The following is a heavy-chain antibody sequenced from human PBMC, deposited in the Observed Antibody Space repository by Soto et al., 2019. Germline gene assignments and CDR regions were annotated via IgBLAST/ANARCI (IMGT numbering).Heavy chain of an antibody. CDR3: ATEYSNSWPRVLEY. CDR1: GYTLTELS. CDR2: FDPEDDET. J-gene: IGHJ4*02. D-gene: IGHD6-13*01. V-gene: IGHV1-24*01. Sequence: GASVKVSCKCPGYTLTELSMQLFRQAPGKGLECMGGFDPEDDETIYAQKFQGRVTMTEDTSTDTAYMELSSLRSEDTAVYYCATEYSNSWPRVLEYWGQGTLVTVSS.